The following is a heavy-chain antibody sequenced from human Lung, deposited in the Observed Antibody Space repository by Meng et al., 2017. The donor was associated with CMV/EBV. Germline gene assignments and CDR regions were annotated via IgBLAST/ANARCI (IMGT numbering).Heavy chain of an antibody. V-gene: IGHV1-18*01. D-gene: IGHD3-10*01. CDR3: ARVRWYYGSGNYYTFDF. J-gene: IGHJ4*02. CDR1: GYSFSSYG. CDR2: ISAYNGNT. Sequence: ASXXVSXKASGYSFSSYGINWVRQAPGQGLEWLGGISAYNGNTNYAQKLEDRVTMTTDTSTSTAYMELRSLRSDDTAVYYGARVRWYYGSGNYYTFDFWGKGTXVTVSS.